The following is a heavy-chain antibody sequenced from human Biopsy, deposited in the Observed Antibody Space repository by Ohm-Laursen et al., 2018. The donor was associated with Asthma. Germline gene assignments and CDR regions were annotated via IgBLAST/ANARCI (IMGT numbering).Heavy chain of an antibody. CDR2: ISVYNGNT. CDR1: GYTFNNAG. CDR3: ARAVDYSHYYGIDV. D-gene: IGHD3-10*01. V-gene: IGHV1-18*03. Sequence: VSSVKVSCKTSGYTFNNAGITWVRQAPGQGLEWMGWISVYNGNTKVAQKLQDRVTMITDTSTSTAYMELRSLRSDDMAVYFCARAVDYSHYYGIDVWGQGTTVTVS. J-gene: IGHJ6*02.